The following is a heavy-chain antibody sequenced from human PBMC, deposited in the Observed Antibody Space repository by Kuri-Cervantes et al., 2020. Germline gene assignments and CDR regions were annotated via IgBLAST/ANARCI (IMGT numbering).Heavy chain of an antibody. V-gene: IGHV1-69*13. CDR3: ARLGRDGYNWAVDY. J-gene: IGHJ4*02. CDR1: AGTFSSYA. Sequence: SENVSRKASAGTFSSYANCWVRQAPGQGLEWMGGIIPIFVTANYAQKLQGRVTITADESSSTAYMELSSLRSEDTAVYYFARLGRDGYNWAVDYWGQGTLVTVSS. CDR2: IIPIFVTA. D-gene: IGHD5-24*01.